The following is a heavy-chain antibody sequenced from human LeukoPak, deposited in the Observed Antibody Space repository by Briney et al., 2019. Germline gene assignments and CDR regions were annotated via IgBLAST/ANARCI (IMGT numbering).Heavy chain of an antibody. CDR3: ARVGGLIPIRYGMDV. Sequence: ASVKVSCTASGYTFTSYYMHWVRQAPGQGLEWMGIINPSGGSTSYAQKFQGRVTMTRDTSTSTVYMELSSLRSEDTAVYYCARVGGLIPIRYGMDVWGQGTTVTVSS. J-gene: IGHJ6*02. V-gene: IGHV1-46*01. D-gene: IGHD3-16*02. CDR2: INPSGGST. CDR1: GYTFTSYY.